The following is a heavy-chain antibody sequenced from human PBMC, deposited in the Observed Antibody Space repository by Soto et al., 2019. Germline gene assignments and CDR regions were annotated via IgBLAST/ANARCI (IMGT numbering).Heavy chain of an antibody. V-gene: IGHV3-23*01. CDR2: ISGSGGTT. CDR1: GFTFGSHG. Sequence: GGSLRLSCTVSGFTFGSHGMSWVRQAPGKGLECVSGISGSGGTTFYADSVKGRFTISRDNSKKTLYLQMNSLRDEDTAVYYCAKTPYDFWSSGQYLFDHWGQGTLVTVSS. CDR3: AKTPYDFWSSGQYLFDH. D-gene: IGHD3-3*01. J-gene: IGHJ4*02.